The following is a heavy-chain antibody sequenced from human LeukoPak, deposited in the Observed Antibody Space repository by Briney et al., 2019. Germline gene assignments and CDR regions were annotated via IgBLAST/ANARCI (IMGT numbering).Heavy chain of an antibody. CDR1: GFTFGDYG. Sequence: GGSLRLSCTGSGFTFGDYGMNWVRQAPGKGLEWVSYISSRGSSIQYADSVKGRFTISRDNAKNSLYLQMDSLRDDDTAVYYCARTYNSGWYFDYWGQGTLVTVSS. CDR3: ARTYNSGWYFDY. J-gene: IGHJ4*02. CDR2: ISSRGSSI. V-gene: IGHV3-48*02. D-gene: IGHD6-19*01.